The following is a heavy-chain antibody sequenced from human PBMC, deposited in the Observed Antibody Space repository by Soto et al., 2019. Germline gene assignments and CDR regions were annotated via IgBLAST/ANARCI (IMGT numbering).Heavy chain of an antibody. V-gene: IGHV3-7*01. CDR3: ARDRDKILTGYHDY. CDR2: VKPDGSDK. CDR1: GFSFRDYW. D-gene: IGHD3-9*01. J-gene: IGHJ4*02. Sequence: DVQLVESGGGLVQPGGSLRLSCETSGFSFRDYWMSWVRRAPGKGLEWVANVKPDGSDKFYVDSVRGRFIIFRDNSKNTLYLQMNSLRAEDTAVYYCARDRDKILTGYHDYWGQGTLVTVSS.